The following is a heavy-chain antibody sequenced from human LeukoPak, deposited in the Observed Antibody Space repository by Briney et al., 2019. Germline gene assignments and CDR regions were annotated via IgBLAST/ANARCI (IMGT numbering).Heavy chain of an antibody. Sequence: SETLSLTCTVSGGFFSSYYWSWIRQPPGKGLEWIGYIYYSGSTNYNPSLKSRVTISVDTSKNQFSLKLSPVTAADTAVYYCARGYTIFGYNWFDPWGQGTMVTVSS. J-gene: IGHJ5*01. D-gene: IGHD3-3*01. CDR2: IYYSGST. CDR1: GGFFSSYY. V-gene: IGHV4-59*01. CDR3: ARGYTIFGYNWFDP.